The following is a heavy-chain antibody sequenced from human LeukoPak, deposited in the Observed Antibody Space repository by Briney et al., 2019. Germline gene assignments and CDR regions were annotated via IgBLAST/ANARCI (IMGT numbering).Heavy chain of an antibody. V-gene: IGHV3-30*18. D-gene: IGHD3-9*01. CDR2: VSSDGSNN. J-gene: IGHJ4*02. Sequence: PGGSLRLSCAASGFTFSGYGMHWVRQAPGKGLEWVAVVSSDGSNNYYADSVKGGFTISRDNSKNTLYLHMNNLRAEDTAVYYSAKDCDYDILTGIDYWGQGTLVTVSS. CDR1: GFTFSGYG. CDR3: AKDCDYDILTGIDY.